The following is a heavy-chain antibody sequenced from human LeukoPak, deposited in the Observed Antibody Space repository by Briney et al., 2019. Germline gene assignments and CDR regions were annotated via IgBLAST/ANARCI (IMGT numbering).Heavy chain of an antibody. J-gene: IGHJ6*04. Sequence: GGSLRLSCAASGFTFSSYGMHWVRQAPGKGLEWVAVISYDGSNKYYADSVKGRFTISRDNSKNTLYLQMNSLRAEDTAVYYCAELGITMIGGVWGKGTTVTISS. D-gene: IGHD3-10*02. CDR2: ISYDGSNK. V-gene: IGHV3-30*18. CDR3: AELGITMIGGV. CDR1: GFTFSSYG.